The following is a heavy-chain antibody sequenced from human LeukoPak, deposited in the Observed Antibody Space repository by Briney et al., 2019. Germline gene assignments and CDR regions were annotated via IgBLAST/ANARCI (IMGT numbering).Heavy chain of an antibody. CDR2: IYYSGST. CDR3: ARDPWRELQHDVFDI. Sequence: SETLSLTCTVSGGSISSYYWGWIRQPPGKGLEWIGSIYYSGSTYYNPSLKSRVTISVDTSKNQFSLKLSSVTAADTAVYYCARDPWRELQHDVFDIWGQGTMVTVSS. V-gene: IGHV4-39*07. D-gene: IGHD1-26*01. J-gene: IGHJ3*02. CDR1: GGSISSYY.